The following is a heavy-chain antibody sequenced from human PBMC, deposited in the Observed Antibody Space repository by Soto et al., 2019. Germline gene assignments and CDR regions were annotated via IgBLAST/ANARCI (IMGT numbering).Heavy chain of an antibody. D-gene: IGHD6-13*01. V-gene: IGHV3-48*02. Sequence: EVQLVESGGGLVQPGGSLRLSCAASGFTFSSYSMNWVRQAPGKGLEWVSYISSSSSNIYYADSVKGRFTTSRDNAKNSRYLQMNSLRDEDTAVYYCARGHSSSWERQSEYWGQGTLVTVSS. CDR3: ARGHSSSWERQSEY. CDR1: GFTFSSYS. J-gene: IGHJ4*02. CDR2: ISSSSSNI.